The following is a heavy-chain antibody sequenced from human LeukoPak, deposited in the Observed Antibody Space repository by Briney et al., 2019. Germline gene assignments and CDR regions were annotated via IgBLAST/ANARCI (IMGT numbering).Heavy chain of an antibody. J-gene: IGHJ4*02. CDR3: ARRYCSSTSCYYFFDY. CDR1: GYSFTSYW. D-gene: IGHD2-2*01. CDR2: IYPGDSDT. Sequence: GESLKISCKGSGYSFTSYWIGWVRQMPGKGLEWMGIIYPGDSDTRYSPSFQGQVTISADKSISTAYLQWSSLKASDTAMYYCARRYCSSTSCYYFFDYWRQGTLVTVSS. V-gene: IGHV5-51*01.